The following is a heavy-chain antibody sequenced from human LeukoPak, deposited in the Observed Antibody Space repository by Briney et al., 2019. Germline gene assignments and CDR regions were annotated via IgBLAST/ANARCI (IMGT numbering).Heavy chain of an antibody. J-gene: IGHJ4*02. CDR2: INPNSGGT. Sequence: ASVKVSCKASGYTFTGYYMHWVRQAPGQGLEWMGWINPNSGGTNYAQKFQGRVTMTRDTSISTACMELSRLRSDDTAVYYCARAYVGSGWYEVDYWGQGTLVTVSS. V-gene: IGHV1-2*02. D-gene: IGHD6-19*01. CDR3: ARAYVGSGWYEVDY. CDR1: GYTFTGYY.